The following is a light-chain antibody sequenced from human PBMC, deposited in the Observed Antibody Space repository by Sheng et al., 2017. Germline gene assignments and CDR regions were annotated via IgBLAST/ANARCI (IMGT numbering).Light chain of an antibody. V-gene: IGKV1-5*03. Sequence: DTQMTQSPSTLSASVGDRVTITCRPSQSVGTWLAWYQQKPGKAPKLLIYKASSLESGVPSRFSGSGSGTDFTLTISSLQPDDFATYYCHQYKSYPWTFGQGTKVE. CDR3: HQYKSYPWT. CDR2: KAS. CDR1: QSVGTW. J-gene: IGKJ1*01.